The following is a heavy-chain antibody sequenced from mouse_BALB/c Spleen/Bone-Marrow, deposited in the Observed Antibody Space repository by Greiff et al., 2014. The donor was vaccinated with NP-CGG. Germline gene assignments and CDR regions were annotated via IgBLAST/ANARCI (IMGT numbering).Heavy chain of an antibody. J-gene: IGHJ4*01. CDR3: ARITTATGAMDY. CDR1: GFSLINYG. CDR2: IWADGST. D-gene: IGHD1-2*01. V-gene: IGHV2-9*02. Sequence: QVQLQQSGPGLVAPSQSLSITCTVSGFSLINYGVHWVRQPPGKGLEWLGVIWADGSTNYNSALMSRLSISKDNSKSQVFFKMNSLPTDDTAMYYCARITTATGAMDYWGQGTSVTVSS.